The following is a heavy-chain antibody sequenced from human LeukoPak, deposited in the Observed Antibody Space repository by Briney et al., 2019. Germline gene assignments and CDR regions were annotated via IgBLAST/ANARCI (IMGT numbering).Heavy chain of an antibody. CDR3: ASSYLSYYFDY. CDR1: GGSISTYY. CDR2: IYTSGST. J-gene: IGHJ4*02. Sequence: SETLSLTCTVSGGSISTYYWSWIRQPPGKGLEWIGYIYTSGSTNYNPSLKSRVTISVDTSKNQFSLKLSSVTAADTAVYYCASSYLSYYFDYWGQGTLVTVSS. V-gene: IGHV4-4*09. D-gene: IGHD2/OR15-2a*01.